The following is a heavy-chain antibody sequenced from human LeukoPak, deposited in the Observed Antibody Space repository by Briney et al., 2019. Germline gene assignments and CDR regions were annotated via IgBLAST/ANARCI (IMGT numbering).Heavy chain of an antibody. CDR1: GFTFSSYS. CDR2: ISGSSSTK. D-gene: IGHD3-10*01. Sequence: GGSLRLSCAASGFTFSSYSMNWVRQAPGKGLEWVSYISGSSSTKYNADSVKGRFTISRDNAKNSLYLQMNSLRVEDTAGYYWARGDNGSRTDCWGQGTLVSFSS. J-gene: IGHJ4*02. CDR3: ARGDNGSRTDC. V-gene: IGHV3-48*01.